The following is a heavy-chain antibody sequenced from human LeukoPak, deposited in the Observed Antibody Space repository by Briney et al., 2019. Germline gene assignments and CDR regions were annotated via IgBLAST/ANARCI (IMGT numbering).Heavy chain of an antibody. V-gene: IGHV4-39*01. D-gene: IGHD2-15*01. CDR1: GGSISSSSYY. J-gene: IGHJ4*02. CDR2: IYYGGST. Sequence: SETLSLTCTVSGGSISSSSYYWGWIRQPPGKGLEWIGCIYYGGSTYYNPSLKGRVTISVDTSKNQFSLKLSSVTAADTAVYYCARASRGYCSGGSCYSRFLGFDYWGQGTLVTVSS. CDR3: ARASRGYCSGGSCYSRFLGFDY.